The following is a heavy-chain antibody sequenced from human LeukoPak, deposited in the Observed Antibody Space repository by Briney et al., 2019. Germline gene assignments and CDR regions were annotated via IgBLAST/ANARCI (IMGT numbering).Heavy chain of an antibody. V-gene: IGHV3-21*01. D-gene: IGHD2-21*01. CDR1: GFTFDDYG. CDR3: ARDFPSAYCPAGY. J-gene: IGHJ4*02. CDR2: ISSSSSYI. Sequence: PGGSLRLSCVVSGFTFDDYGMSWVRQAPGKGLEWVSSISSSSSYIYYADSVKGRFTISRDNAKNSLYLQMNSLRAEDTAVYYCARDFPSAYCPAGYWGQGTLVTVSS.